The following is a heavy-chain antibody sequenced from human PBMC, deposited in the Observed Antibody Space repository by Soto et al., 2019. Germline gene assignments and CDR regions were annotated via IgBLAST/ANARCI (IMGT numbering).Heavy chain of an antibody. CDR2: IYHSGST. D-gene: IGHD3-3*01. CDR1: GASISGSYQ. Sequence: SENLSLTCAVPGASISGSYQWHWVRQPPGKGLEWIGQIYHSGSTNHNPSLKNRVTMSVDKSKNQFSLRLSSVTAADTAVYFCVTSLNYDVWRDGGGHYYFDYWGQGNLVTVSS. CDR3: VTSLNYDVWRDGGGHYYFDY. J-gene: IGHJ4*02. V-gene: IGHV4-4*02.